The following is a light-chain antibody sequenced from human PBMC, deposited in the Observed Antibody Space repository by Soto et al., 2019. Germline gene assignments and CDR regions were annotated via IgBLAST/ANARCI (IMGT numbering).Light chain of an antibody. J-gene: IGLJ2*01. CDR2: DVS. V-gene: IGLV2-14*01. Sequence: QSALTQPASVSGSPGQSITISCTGTSSDVGGYNYVSWYQQHPGKAPKLMIYDVSNRPSGVSNRFSGSKSSNTASLTISGLQAEDEADYYGSSYTSSSTLVVFGGGTKLTAL. CDR3: SSYTSSSTLVV. CDR1: SSDVGGYNY.